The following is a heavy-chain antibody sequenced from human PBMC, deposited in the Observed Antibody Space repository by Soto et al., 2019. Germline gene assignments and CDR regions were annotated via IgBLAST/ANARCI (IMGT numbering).Heavy chain of an antibody. CDR1: GGSISNYY. CDR3: ARGGQDFWSGPFDY. J-gene: IGHJ4*02. CDR2: IDTSGST. D-gene: IGHD3-3*01. V-gene: IGHV4-4*07. Sequence: ECLSLACPVSGGSISNYYCNWIRQPAGKGLEWIGRIDTSGSTNYNPSLKSRVTMSLDTSKQEFSLKLSSVTAADTALYYCARGGQDFWSGPFDYWGRGALVTVSS.